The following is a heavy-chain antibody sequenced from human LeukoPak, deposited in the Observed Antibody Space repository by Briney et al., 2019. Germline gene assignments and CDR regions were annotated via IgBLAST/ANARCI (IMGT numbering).Heavy chain of an antibody. V-gene: IGHV4-39*07. J-gene: IGHJ4*02. CDR1: GGSISSSSYY. CDR2: IYYSGST. CDR3: ARGGGSSSSEDYFDY. D-gene: IGHD6-6*01. Sequence: SETLSLTCTVSGGSISSSSYYWGWIRQPPGKGLEWIGSIYYSGSTYYNPSLKSRVTISVDTSKNQFSLKLSSVTAADTAVYYCARGGGSSSSEDYFDYWGQGTLVTVSS.